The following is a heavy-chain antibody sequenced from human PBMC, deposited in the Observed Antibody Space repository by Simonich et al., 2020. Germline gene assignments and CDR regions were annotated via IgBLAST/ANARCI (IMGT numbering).Heavy chain of an antibody. Sequence: QLQLQESGPGLVKPSETLSLTCTVSGGSISSSSYYWGWIRQPPGKGLVWIGSIYESRSTYYNPSLKSRVTISVDTTKNQFSLKLSSVTAADTAVYYCARHAGFAFDIWGQGTMVTVSS. CDR2: IYESRST. J-gene: IGHJ3*02. V-gene: IGHV4-39*01. D-gene: IGHD6-13*01. CDR3: ARHAGFAFDI. CDR1: GGSISSSSYY.